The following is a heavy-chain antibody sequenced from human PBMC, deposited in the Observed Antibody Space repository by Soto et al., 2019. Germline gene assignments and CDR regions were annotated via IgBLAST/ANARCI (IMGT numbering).Heavy chain of an antibody. CDR2: IRSKANNYAT. Sequence: GVSLRLSCATSGFTFSASAMHWVRQFSGKGLEWIARIRSKANNYATTYAASVKGRFTISRDDSENTVYLQMNSLKTEDTAIYYCAKKIYGGNSWGQGKLVTV. D-gene: IGHD2-21*02. CDR3: AKKIYGGNS. V-gene: IGHV3-73*01. J-gene: IGHJ4*02. CDR1: GFTFSASA.